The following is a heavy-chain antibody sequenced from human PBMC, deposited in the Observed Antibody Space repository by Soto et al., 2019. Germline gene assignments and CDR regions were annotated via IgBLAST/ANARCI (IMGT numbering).Heavy chain of an antibody. CDR1: GYTFTSYG. CDR3: ASWSAYYDFWSGSPYGMDV. J-gene: IGHJ6*02. V-gene: IGHV1-46*01. D-gene: IGHD3-3*01. Sequence: ASVKVSCKASGYTFTSYGISWVRQAPGQGLEWMGIINPSGGSTSYAQKFQGRVTMTRDTSTSTVYMELSSLRSEDTAVYYCASWSAYYDFWSGSPYGMDVWGQGTTVTVS. CDR2: INPSGGST.